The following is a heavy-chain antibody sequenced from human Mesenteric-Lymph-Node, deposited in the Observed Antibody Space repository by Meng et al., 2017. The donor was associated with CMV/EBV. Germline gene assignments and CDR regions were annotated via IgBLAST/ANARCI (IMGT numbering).Heavy chain of an antibody. D-gene: IGHD1-7*01. V-gene: IGHV4-4*02. CDR2: IYHSGST. CDR1: GGSISSSNW. J-gene: IGHJ4*02. Sequence: LPFAASGGSISSSNWWSWVRQPPGKGLEWIGEIYHSGSTNYNPSLKSRVTISVDKSKNQFSLKLSSVTAADTAVYYCARGFATGTTDYWGQGTLVTVSS. CDR3: ARGFATGTTDY.